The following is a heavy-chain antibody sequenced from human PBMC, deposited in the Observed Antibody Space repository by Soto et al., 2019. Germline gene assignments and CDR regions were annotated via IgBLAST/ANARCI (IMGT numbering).Heavy chain of an antibody. Sequence: QLRKPGPGLWKPSRTLSLTCTVSGASIGSGGYYWGGFRQHPGKGREWIGYIFYSGTTYYNPSLKSRVNISVDTSKNQFSLKLSSVTAADTAVYYCARSVDPWGQGTLVTVSS. V-gene: IGHV4-31*03. CDR1: GASIGSGGYY. CDR3: ARSVDP. CDR2: IFYSGTT. J-gene: IGHJ5*02.